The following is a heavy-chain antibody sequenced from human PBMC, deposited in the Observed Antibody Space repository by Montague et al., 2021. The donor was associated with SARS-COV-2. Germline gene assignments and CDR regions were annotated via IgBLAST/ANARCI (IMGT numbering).Heavy chain of an antibody. V-gene: IGHV4-61*08. CDR2: IYNTGST. CDR1: GGSVTSGDYY. D-gene: IGHD2-2*01. Sequence: SETLSLTCTVSGGSVTSGDYYWTWTRQPPGKGLEWIGYIYNTGSTNYNPSLKSRVTIPMYTSKNQFSLKVDSVSATDTAVYYWSTGMPDYDVFDIWGQGTMVTVSS. J-gene: IGHJ3*02. CDR3: STGMPDYDVFDI.